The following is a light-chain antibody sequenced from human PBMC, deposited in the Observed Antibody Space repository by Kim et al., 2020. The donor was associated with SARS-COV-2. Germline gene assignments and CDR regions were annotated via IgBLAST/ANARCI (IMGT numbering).Light chain of an antibody. CDR3: SSYTSSSTYV. CDR1: SRDVVGYSY. J-gene: IGLJ1*01. Sequence: QSITISSTRTSRDVVGYSYVSWYQQHPGKAPKLMIYDVSNRPSGVSNRFSGSKSGNTASLTISGLQAEDEADYYCSSYTSSSTYVFGTGTKVTVL. V-gene: IGLV2-14*03. CDR2: DVS.